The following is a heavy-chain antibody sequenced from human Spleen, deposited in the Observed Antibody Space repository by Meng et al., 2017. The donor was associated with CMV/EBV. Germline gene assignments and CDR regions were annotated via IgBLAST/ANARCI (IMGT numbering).Heavy chain of an antibody. Sequence: GSLRLYCADSGFTLTNYNMHWVRQAPGQGLEWVAVIFSGDSSTDYADSVKGRFTISRDNSKNTLYLQMNNLRAEDTAVYYCAKTDVWGQGTTVTVSS. CDR2: IFSGDSST. J-gene: IGHJ6*02. V-gene: IGHV3-23*03. CDR1: GFTLTNYN. CDR3: AKTDV.